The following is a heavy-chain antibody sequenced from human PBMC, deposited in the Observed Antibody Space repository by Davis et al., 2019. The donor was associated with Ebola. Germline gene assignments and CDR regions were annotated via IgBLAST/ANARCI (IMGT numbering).Heavy chain of an antibody. CDR3: ARGALITLFDY. CDR2: IIPVVDTK. CDR1: GGSFSSYV. V-gene: IGHV1-69*04. Sequence: SVKVSCKASGGSFSSYVISWVRQAPGQGLEWMGRIIPVVDTKDYAQKFQGRVTLTADKATNTAYMELSGLRFDDTAVYYCARGALITLFDYWGQGTLVTVSS. D-gene: IGHD3-22*01. J-gene: IGHJ4*02.